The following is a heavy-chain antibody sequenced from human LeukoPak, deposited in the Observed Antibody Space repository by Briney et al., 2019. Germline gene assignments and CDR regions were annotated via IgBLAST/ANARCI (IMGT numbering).Heavy chain of an antibody. CDR1: GYTFTGYY. Sequence: GASVKVPCKTSGYTFTGYYMHWVRPAPGQGLEWMGWMNPNSGDTNYAQKFQDRVTMTRDTSISTAYMDLSRLISDDTAVYYCARGYCSGGSCYVFDYWGQGTLVTVSS. D-gene: IGHD2-15*01. CDR3: ARGYCSGGSCYVFDY. J-gene: IGHJ4*02. V-gene: IGHV1-2*02. CDR2: MNPNSGDT.